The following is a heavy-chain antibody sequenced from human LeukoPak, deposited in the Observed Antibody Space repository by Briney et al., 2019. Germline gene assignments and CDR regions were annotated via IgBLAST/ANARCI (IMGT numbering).Heavy chain of an antibody. CDR2: ISASTDST. D-gene: IGHD4-17*01. Sequence: PGGSLRLSCAASGFTFSSYAMSWVRQAPGKGLEWVSTISASTDSTYYADSVKGRFTISRDNSKKTLYLQMSSLRAEDTAVYYCANLYGDYVDGWFDPWGQGTLVTVSS. V-gene: IGHV3-23*01. CDR3: ANLYGDYVDGWFDP. CDR1: GFTFSSYA. J-gene: IGHJ5*02.